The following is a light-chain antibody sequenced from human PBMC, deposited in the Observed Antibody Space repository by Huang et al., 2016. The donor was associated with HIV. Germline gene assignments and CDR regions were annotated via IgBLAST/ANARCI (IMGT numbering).Light chain of an antibody. CDR2: KAS. V-gene: IGKV1-5*03. Sequence: DIQVTQSPSTLSVFVGDSVNITCRTSQRISTWLAWYQQRPGKAPNLLISKASNLETWVPSRFSGNGSGTEFTLTINGLQPDDLATYYCQHQWTFGQGTKVEIK. CDR3: QHQWT. J-gene: IGKJ1*01. CDR1: QRISTW.